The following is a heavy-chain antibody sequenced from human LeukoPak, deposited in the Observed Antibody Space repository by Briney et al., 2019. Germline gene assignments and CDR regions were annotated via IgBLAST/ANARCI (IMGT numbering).Heavy chain of an antibody. CDR2: IIPIFGTA. CDR3: ARDGLYYFDY. V-gene: IGHV1-69*13. Sequence: ASVKVSCKASGGTFSSYAISWVRQAPGQGLEWMGGIIPIFGTANYAQKFQGRDTITADESTSTAYMELSSLRSEDTAVYYCARDGLYYFDYWGQGTLVTVSS. J-gene: IGHJ4*02. D-gene: IGHD6-19*01. CDR1: GGTFSSYA.